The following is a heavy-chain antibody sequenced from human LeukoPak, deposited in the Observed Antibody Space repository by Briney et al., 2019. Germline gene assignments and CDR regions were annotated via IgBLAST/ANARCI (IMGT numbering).Heavy chain of an antibody. V-gene: IGHV1-18*01. Sequence: ASVKVSCKVSGYTLTELSMHWVRQAPGQGLEWMGWISAYNGNTNYAQKLQGRVTMTTDTSTSTAYMELRSLRSDDTAVYYCARDFALPGLRFLEWSPLPIDYWGQGTLVTVSS. D-gene: IGHD3-3*01. CDR1: GYTLTELS. CDR2: ISAYNGNT. CDR3: ARDFALPGLRFLEWSPLPIDY. J-gene: IGHJ4*02.